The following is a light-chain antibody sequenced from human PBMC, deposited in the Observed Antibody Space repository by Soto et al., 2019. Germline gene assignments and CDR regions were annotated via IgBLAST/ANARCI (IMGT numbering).Light chain of an antibody. Sequence: SVVTQPASVSGSPGQSTTISCTGTSSDVGGYNYVSWYQQHPGKAPKLMIYDVSNRPSGVSNRFSGSKSGNTASLTISGLQAEDEADYYCSSYPSSSTLYVFGTGTKVTVL. CDR2: DVS. CDR1: SSDVGGYNY. CDR3: SSYPSSSTLYV. J-gene: IGLJ1*01. V-gene: IGLV2-14*01.